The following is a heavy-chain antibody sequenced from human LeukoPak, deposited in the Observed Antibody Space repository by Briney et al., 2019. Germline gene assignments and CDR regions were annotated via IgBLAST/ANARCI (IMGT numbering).Heavy chain of an antibody. J-gene: IGHJ3*02. D-gene: IGHD3-16*02. CDR2: IYYSGST. CDR1: GGSISSSSYY. Sequence: SETLSLTCTVSGGSISSSSYYWGWLRQPPGKGLEWIGSIYYSGSTYYNPSLKSRVTISVDTSKNQFSLKLSSVTAADTAVYYCARDISYYDYVWGSYRSNDAFDIWGQGTMVTVSS. CDR3: ARDISYYDYVWGSYRSNDAFDI. V-gene: IGHV4-39*07.